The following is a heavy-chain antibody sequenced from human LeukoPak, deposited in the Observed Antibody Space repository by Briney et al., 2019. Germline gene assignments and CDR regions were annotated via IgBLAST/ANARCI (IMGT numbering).Heavy chain of an antibody. Sequence: GGSLRLSCAASGFTFSNAWMSWVRQAPGKGLEWVGRIKSKTDGGTTDYAAPVKGRFTISRDDSKNTLYLQMNSLRAEDTAVYYCAKIAGGGATSYWGQGTLVTVSS. CDR1: GFTFSNAW. CDR2: IKSKTDGGTT. CDR3: AKIAGGGATSY. V-gene: IGHV3-15*01. D-gene: IGHD1-26*01. J-gene: IGHJ4*02.